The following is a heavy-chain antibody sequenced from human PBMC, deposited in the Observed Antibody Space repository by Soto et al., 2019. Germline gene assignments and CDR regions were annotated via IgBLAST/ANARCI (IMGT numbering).Heavy chain of an antibody. CDR1: GFTFSSYA. Sequence: QVQLVESGGGVVQPGRSLRLSCAASGFTFSSYAMHWVRQAPGKGLEWVAVISYDGSNKYYADSVKGRFTISRDNSKNTLYLQMNSLRDEDTAVYYCARPSEYYYDPDDAFDIWGQGTMVTVSS. V-gene: IGHV3-30-3*01. D-gene: IGHD3-22*01. J-gene: IGHJ3*02. CDR3: ARPSEYYYDPDDAFDI. CDR2: ISYDGSNK.